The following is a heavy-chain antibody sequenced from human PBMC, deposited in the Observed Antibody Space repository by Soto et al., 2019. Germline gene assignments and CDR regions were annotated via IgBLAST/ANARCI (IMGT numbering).Heavy chain of an antibody. Sequence: GESLKISFQGSGYRFTSSWIGWVRQIRGKGLEWMGIIYPGESDTRYSTSFQGQVTISAEKSISNAYLQWGSLKASVTAMYYCARHSGDTAMDLNYYYYGMDVRGQGTTVTVSS. J-gene: IGHJ6*02. CDR2: IYPGESDT. CDR1: GYRFTSSW. D-gene: IGHD5-18*01. V-gene: IGHV5-51*01. CDR3: ARHSGDTAMDLNYYYYGMDV.